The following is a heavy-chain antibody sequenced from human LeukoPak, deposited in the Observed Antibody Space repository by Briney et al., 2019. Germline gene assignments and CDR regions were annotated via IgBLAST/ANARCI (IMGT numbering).Heavy chain of an antibody. V-gene: IGHV3-21*01. J-gene: IGHJ4*02. Sequence: GGSLRLSCAASGFTFSSYSMNWVRPAPGKGLEWVSSISSSSSCIYYADSVKGRFTISRDNAKNSLYLQMNSLRAEDTAVYYCARDPIVVVTAGGYFDYWGQRTLVTVSS. D-gene: IGHD2-21*02. CDR1: GFTFSSYS. CDR3: ARDPIVVVTAGGYFDY. CDR2: ISSSSSCI.